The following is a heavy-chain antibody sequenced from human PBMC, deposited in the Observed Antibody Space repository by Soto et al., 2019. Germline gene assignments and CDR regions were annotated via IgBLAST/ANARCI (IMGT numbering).Heavy chain of an antibody. D-gene: IGHD2-2*01. CDR1: GGPISNYY. CDR2: IYSDGAT. V-gene: IGHV4-4*07. CDR3: SRVGCSNSNCQTRGMDV. J-gene: IGHJ6*02. Sequence: QVQLQESGPGLVRPSETLYLICNVSGGPISNYYWSWVRQPAGKGLEWVGRIYSDGATNYSPSLKSRVFMSLDKSGNQFSLQLNSVTAADTAVYYGSRVGCSNSNCQTRGMDVWGQGTTVTVSS.